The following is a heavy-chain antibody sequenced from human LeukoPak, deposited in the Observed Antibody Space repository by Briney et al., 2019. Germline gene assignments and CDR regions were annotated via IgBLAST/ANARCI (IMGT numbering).Heavy chain of an antibody. D-gene: IGHD3-3*01. Sequence: SETLSLTCTVSGGSISSHYWSWIRQPPGKGLEWIGYIYYNGSTNYYASLKRRVTISVDTSKNQFSLKLSSVTAADTAVYYCARAGLPPEYYDFWSGTGYFDYWGQGTLVTVSS. CDR3: ARAGLPPEYYDFWSGTGYFDY. CDR2: IYYNGST. CDR1: GGSISSHY. J-gene: IGHJ4*02. V-gene: IGHV4-59*11.